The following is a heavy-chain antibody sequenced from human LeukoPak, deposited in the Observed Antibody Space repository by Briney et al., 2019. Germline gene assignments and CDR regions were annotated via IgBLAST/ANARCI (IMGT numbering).Heavy chain of an antibody. CDR1: GDSVSNYY. CDR3: ARKRSFDL. D-gene: IGHD3-9*01. Sequence: SETLSPTCTVSGDSVSNYYWSWIRQPPGKRLEWIGCIYYSESATYNPSLKSRVTISLDTSKNQFFLKLSSVTAADTAVYYCARKRSFDLWGQGTLVTVSS. V-gene: IGHV4-59*02. CDR2: IYYSESA. J-gene: IGHJ4*02.